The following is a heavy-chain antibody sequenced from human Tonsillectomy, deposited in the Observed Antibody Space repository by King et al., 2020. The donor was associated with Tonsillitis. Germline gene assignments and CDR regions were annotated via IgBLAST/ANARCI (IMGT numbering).Heavy chain of an antibody. V-gene: IGHV3-30*01. CDR2: ISDDGNNK. CDR1: GFTFSSYA. J-gene: IGHJ3*02. Sequence: VQLVESGGGVVRPGGSLRLSCAAAGFTFSSYAMHWVRQAPGKGLELVAVISDDGNNKYYADSVKGRFTLSRDISKNTLYLQMNSLGAEDTALYYCARGGSYSGFGAAFDIWGQGTMVTVSS. CDR3: ARGGSYSGFGAAFDI. D-gene: IGHD5-12*01.